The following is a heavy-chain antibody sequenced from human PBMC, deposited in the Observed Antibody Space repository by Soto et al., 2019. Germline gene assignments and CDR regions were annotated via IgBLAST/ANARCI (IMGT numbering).Heavy chain of an antibody. CDR3: AKRMFSSSPAAAGSFDY. CDR1: GFTFSSYA. Sequence: GGSLRLSCAASGFTFSSYAMSWVRQAPGKGLEWVAAIGGTDGKTYYADSVKGRFTISRDNSENTLYLQMSRLRAEDTAVYFCAKRMFSSSPAAAGSFDYWGQGALVTVSS. V-gene: IGHV3-23*01. D-gene: IGHD3-10*01. J-gene: IGHJ4*02. CDR2: IGGTDGKT.